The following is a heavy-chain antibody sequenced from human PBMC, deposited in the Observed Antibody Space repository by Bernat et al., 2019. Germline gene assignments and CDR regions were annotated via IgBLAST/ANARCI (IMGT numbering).Heavy chain of an antibody. CDR1: GFTFSSYA. J-gene: IGHJ4*02. V-gene: IGHV3-23*01. Sequence: EVQLLDSGGGLVQPGGSLRLSCAASGFTFSSYAMSWVRQAPGKGLEWVSAISGSGGSTYYADSVKGRLTISRDNSKNTLYLQMNSLRAEDTAVYYCASRGVTMVRDKRVEDYWGQGTLVTVSS. CDR3: ASRGVTMVRDKRVEDY. CDR2: ISGSGGST. D-gene: IGHD3-10*01.